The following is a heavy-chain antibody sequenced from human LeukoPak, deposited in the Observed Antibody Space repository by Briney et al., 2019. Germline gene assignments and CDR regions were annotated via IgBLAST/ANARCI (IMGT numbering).Heavy chain of an antibody. V-gene: IGHV4-39*01. J-gene: IGHJ4*02. CDR2: IYYSGST. D-gene: IGHD6-6*01. CDR3: ARLGGWEHQLVDDGY. Sequence: SETXSLTXAVSGGSISSSNWWSWVRQPPGKXLEWIGSIYYSGSTYYNPSLKSRVTISVDTSKNQFSLKLSSVTAADTAVYYCARLGGWEHQLVDDGYWGQGTLVTVSS. CDR1: GGSISSSNW.